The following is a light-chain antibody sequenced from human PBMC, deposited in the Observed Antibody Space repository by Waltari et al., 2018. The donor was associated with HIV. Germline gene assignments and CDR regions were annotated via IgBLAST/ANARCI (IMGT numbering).Light chain of an antibody. CDR3: AAWDDNLDAYV. J-gene: IGLJ1*01. Sequence: QSVLTPPPSASATPGQRFTISCSGRSSNIGSNTVNWYQQFSGTAPKLLISSNDQRPSGVPDRFSGSKSGTSASLAITGLQSEDEADYYCAAWDDNLDAYVFGTGTKVTVL. V-gene: IGLV1-44*01. CDR1: SSNIGSNT. CDR2: SND.